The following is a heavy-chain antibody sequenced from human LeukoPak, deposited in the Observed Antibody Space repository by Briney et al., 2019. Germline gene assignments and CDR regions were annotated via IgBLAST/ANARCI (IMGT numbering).Heavy chain of an antibody. Sequence: SQTLSLTCTVSGVSISSGSNHWSWLRPPAGKELEWIGRIYPSGSTNYDPSLTSRVTISVDTSKNQFSQKLSSVTAADTAVYYCARGDVAVVVSVGMPSGPIDYWGQGTLVTVSS. CDR3: ARGDVAVVVSVGMPSGPIDY. J-gene: IGHJ4*02. D-gene: IGHD2-2*01. V-gene: IGHV4-61*02. CDR1: GVSISSGSNH. CDR2: IYPSGST.